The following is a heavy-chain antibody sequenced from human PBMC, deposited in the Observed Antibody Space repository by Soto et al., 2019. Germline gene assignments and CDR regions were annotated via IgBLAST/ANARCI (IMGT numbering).Heavy chain of an antibody. CDR3: AKIRWTISLQEEDAI. CDR2: VIPIFGTP. Sequence: QVQLVQSGAEVKKPGSSVKVSCKSSGGTFGSYAISWVRQAPGQGLEWMGGVIPIFGTPHYAQKFHGRVTITAEIPTGKAYLELSSLKSADTAVYYCAKIRWTISLQEEDAIWGQGTLVTVSS. J-gene: IGHJ4*02. D-gene: IGHD2-15*01. V-gene: IGHV1-69*06. CDR1: GGTFGSYA.